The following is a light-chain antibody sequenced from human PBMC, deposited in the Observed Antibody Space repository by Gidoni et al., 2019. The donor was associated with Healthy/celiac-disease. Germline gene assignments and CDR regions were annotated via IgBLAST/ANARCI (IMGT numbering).Light chain of an antibody. V-gene: IGKV3-20*01. Sequence: VLTQSPGTLSLSPGERATVSCRASQSVSSSYLAWYQQKPGQAPRLLIYATSNRATGIPDRFSGSGSGTDFTLTISRLEPEDFAVYHCQQYVSAPVTFXGXTKVXIK. CDR2: ATS. CDR1: QSVSSSY. CDR3: QQYVSAPVT. J-gene: IGKJ4*01.